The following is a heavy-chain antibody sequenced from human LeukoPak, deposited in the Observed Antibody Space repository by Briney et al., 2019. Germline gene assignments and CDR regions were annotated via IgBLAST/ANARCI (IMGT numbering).Heavy chain of an antibody. CDR3: ARLTPSIAARLGAFDY. CDR2: ISAYNGNT. Sequence: ASVKVSCKASGYTFTSYGISWVRQAPGQGLEWMGWISAYNGNTNYAQKLQGRVTMTTDTSTSTAYMELRSLRSDDTAVYYCARLTPSIAARLGAFDYWGQGTLVTVSS. CDR1: GYTFTSYG. V-gene: IGHV1-18*01. J-gene: IGHJ4*02. D-gene: IGHD6-6*01.